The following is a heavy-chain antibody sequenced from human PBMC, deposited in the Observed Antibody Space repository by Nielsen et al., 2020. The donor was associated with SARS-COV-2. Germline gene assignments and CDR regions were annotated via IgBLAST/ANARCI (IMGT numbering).Heavy chain of an antibody. CDR1: GGSVSSNDW. D-gene: IGHD2-2*01. CDR2: VSHSGSI. V-gene: IGHV4-4*02. CDR3: ARRNVVVVPSPVLGLGPFYSSYYVDV. Sequence: SETLSLTCAVSGGSVSSNDWWTWVRQSPGKGLEWIGEVSHSGSINYNPSLKSRVTLSMDKSKSQFSLRLRSVTAADTAVYYCARRNVVVVPSPVLGLGPFYSSYYVDVWGKGTTVTVPS. J-gene: IGHJ6*03.